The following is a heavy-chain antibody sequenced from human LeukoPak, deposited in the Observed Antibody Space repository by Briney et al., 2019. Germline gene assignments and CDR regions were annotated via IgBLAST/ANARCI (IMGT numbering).Heavy chain of an antibody. CDR2: IYYSGST. CDR1: GGSISGYY. D-gene: IGHD1-14*01. J-gene: IGHJ5*02. V-gene: IGHV4-59*01. CDR3: ARGTPAIDP. Sequence: SETLSLTCTVSGGSISGYYWSWIRQPPGKGLEWIGYIYYSGSTNYNPSLKSRVIISIDTSKNQFSLKLSSVTAADTAVYYCARGTPAIDPWGQGTLVTVSS.